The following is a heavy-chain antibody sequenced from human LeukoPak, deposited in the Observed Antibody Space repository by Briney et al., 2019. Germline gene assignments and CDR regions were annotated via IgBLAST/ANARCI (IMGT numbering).Heavy chain of an antibody. D-gene: IGHD2-2*01. CDR1: GFTFSSYA. Sequence: GGSLRLSCAASGFTFSSYAMSWVRQAPGKGLEWASVISGSGGSTYYADSVKGRFTISRDNSKNTLYLQMNSLRAEDTAVYYCARERCSSTSCYNSGEYYFDYWGQGTLVTVSS. J-gene: IGHJ4*02. CDR3: ARERCSSTSCYNSGEYYFDY. CDR2: ISGSGGST. V-gene: IGHV3-23*01.